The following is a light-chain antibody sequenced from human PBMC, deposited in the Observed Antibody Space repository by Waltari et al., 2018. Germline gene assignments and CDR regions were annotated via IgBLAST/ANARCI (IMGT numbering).Light chain of an antibody. Sequence: DIQMTQSPSSLSSSAGDRGTIHCQASQRINSYLNWYQQKPGKAPKLLIYGGSSLQSGVPSGFSGSGSGTEFTLTISSLQPEDSATYYCQQSYSSPYTFGQGTKLEIK. CDR3: QQSYSSPYT. CDR2: GGS. V-gene: IGKV1-39*01. J-gene: IGKJ2*01. CDR1: QRINSY.